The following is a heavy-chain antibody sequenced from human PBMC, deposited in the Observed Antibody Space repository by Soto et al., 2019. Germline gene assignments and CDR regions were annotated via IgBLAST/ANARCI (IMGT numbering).Heavy chain of an antibody. CDR3: AKIQEWLVFEDY. Sequence: QVQLVESGGGVVQPGRSPRLSCAASGFTFSSYGMHWVRQAPGKGLEWVAVISYDGSNKYYADSVKGRFTISRDNSKNTLYLQMNSLRAEDTAVYYCAKIQEWLVFEDYWGQGTLVTVSS. V-gene: IGHV3-30*18. CDR2: ISYDGSNK. CDR1: GFTFSSYG. J-gene: IGHJ4*02. D-gene: IGHD6-19*01.